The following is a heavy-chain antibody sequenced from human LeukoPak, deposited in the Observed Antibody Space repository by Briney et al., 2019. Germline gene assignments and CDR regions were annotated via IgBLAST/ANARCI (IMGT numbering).Heavy chain of an antibody. CDR3: ARDLFDIVVPGPGDY. CDR2: INPNSGGT. CDR1: GYTFTGYY. V-gene: IGHV1-2*02. J-gene: IGHJ4*02. D-gene: IGHD2-15*01. Sequence: ASVKVSCKASGYTFTGYYMHWVRQAPGQGLEWMGWINPNSGGTNYAQKFQGRVTMTRDTSISTAYMELSRLRSDDTAVYYCARDLFDIVVPGPGDYWGQGTLVTVSS.